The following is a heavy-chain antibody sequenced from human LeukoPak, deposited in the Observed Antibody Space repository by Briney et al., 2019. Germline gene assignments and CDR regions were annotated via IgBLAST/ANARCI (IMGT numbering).Heavy chain of an antibody. CDR3: AREAEDSYYYYGMDV. Sequence: PSETLSLTCTVSGGSISSYYWSWIRQSPGKGLEWIGYIYYSGSTNYNPSLKSRVTISVDTSKNQSSLKLSSVTAADTAVYYCAREAEDSYYYYGMDVWGQGTTVTVSS. V-gene: IGHV4-59*01. CDR2: IYYSGST. J-gene: IGHJ6*02. CDR1: GGSISSYY.